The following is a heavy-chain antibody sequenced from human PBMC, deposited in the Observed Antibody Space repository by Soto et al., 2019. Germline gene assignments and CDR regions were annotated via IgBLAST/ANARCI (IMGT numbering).Heavy chain of an antibody. Sequence: QVQLQESGPGLVKPSETLSLTCTVSGDSISSFYWSWIRQPPGKGLEGIGYIYYSGNTNYNPSLTRRVTISVATSKKQCSLNLTSVTAADTAVYYCARLQRPGYSSDCRFDPWGQGTLVTVSS. CDR2: IYYSGNT. D-gene: IGHD6-19*01. CDR3: ARLQRPGYSSDCRFDP. J-gene: IGHJ5*02. CDR1: GDSISSFY. V-gene: IGHV4-59*08.